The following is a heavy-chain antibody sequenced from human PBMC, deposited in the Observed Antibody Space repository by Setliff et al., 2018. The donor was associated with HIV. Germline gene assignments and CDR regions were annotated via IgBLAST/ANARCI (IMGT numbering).Heavy chain of an antibody. CDR1: GYNFHGYY. J-gene: IGHJ4*02. D-gene: IGHD3-3*01. CDR3: ARVTRFLESFSTKNYFDY. Sequence: GASVKVSCKASGYNFHGYYIHWVRQAPGQGLEWMGWISAYNGNTKYAQRIQGRVTMTTDTFTSTAYMELRSLRSGDTAVYYCARVTRFLESFSTKNYFDYWGQGTLVTVSS. CDR2: ISAYNGNT. V-gene: IGHV1-18*04.